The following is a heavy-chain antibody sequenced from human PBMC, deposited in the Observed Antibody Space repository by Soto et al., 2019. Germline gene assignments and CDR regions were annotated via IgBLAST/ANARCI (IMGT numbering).Heavy chain of an antibody. D-gene: IGHD4-4*01. Sequence: EVQLLESGGGLVQPGGSLRLSCAASGLTFSGYGMSWVRQAPGTGLEWVSAISGSGSSTYYADSVKGRFTISRDDSKNILFLPMNRLRAEDAAVYYCVTRSRGLQSSPPRLDSWGQGTLVTVSS. CDR1: GLTFSGYG. CDR3: VTRSRGLQSSPPRLDS. CDR2: ISGSGSST. V-gene: IGHV3-23*01. J-gene: IGHJ4*02.